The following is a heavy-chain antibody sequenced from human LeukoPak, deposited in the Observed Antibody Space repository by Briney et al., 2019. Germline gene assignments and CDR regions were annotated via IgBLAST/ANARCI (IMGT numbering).Heavy chain of an antibody. CDR1: GGTFSSYA. D-gene: IGHD5-12*01. CDR2: ISAYNGNT. Sequence: PVASVKVSCKASGGTFSSYAISWVRQAPGQGLEWMGWISAYNGNTNYAQKLQGRVTMTTDTSTSTAYMELRSLRSDDTAVYYCARNGDGSRYDSRYYYYMDVWGEGTTVTVSS. CDR3: ARNGDGSRYDSRYYYYMDV. V-gene: IGHV1-18*01. J-gene: IGHJ6*03.